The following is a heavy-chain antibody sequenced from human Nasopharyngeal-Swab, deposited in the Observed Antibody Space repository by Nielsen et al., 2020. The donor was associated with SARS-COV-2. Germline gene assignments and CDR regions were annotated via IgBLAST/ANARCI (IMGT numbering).Heavy chain of an antibody. Sequence: ASVKVSCKASGYTFTSYGISWVRQAPGQGLEWMGRINPNSGGTNYAQKFQGRVTMTRDTSISTAYMELSRLRSDDTAVYYCARRAEHYDSSGYDYWGQGTLVTVSS. CDR3: ARRAEHYDSSGYDY. J-gene: IGHJ4*02. D-gene: IGHD3-22*01. CDR1: GYTFTSYG. CDR2: INPNSGGT. V-gene: IGHV1-2*06.